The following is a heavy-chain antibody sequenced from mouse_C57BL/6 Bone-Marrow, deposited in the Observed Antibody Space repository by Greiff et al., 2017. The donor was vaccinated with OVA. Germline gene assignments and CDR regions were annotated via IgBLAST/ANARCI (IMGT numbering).Heavy chain of an antibody. CDR2: ISYSGST. V-gene: IGHV3-1*01. Sequence: EVHLVESGPGMVKPSQSLSLTCTVTGYSITSGYDWHWIRHFPGNKLEWMGYISYSGSTNYNPSLKSRISITHDTSKKHFFLKLNSVTTEDTATYYCARELRFYYFDYWGQGTTLTVSS. D-gene: IGHD1-1*01. J-gene: IGHJ2*01. CDR3: ARELRFYYFDY. CDR1: GYSITSGYD.